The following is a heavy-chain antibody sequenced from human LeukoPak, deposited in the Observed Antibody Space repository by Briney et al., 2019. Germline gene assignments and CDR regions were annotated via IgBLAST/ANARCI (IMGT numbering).Heavy chain of an antibody. CDR1: GFTFSSYA. D-gene: IGHD2-21*01. Sequence: PGGSLRLSCAASGFTFSSYAMSWVRQAPGKGLEWVANIKQDGSEKYYVDSVKGRFTISRDNAKNSLYLQMNSLRAEDTAVYYCARKMWPGHYFDYWGQGTLVTVSS. CDR3: ARKMWPGHYFDY. V-gene: IGHV3-7*01. J-gene: IGHJ4*02. CDR2: IKQDGSEK.